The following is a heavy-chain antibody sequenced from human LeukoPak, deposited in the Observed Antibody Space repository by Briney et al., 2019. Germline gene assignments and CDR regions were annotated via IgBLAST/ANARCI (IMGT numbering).Heavy chain of an antibody. CDR2: LKSKSDGGTR. CDR1: GFTVTNAW. J-gene: IGHJ4*02. V-gene: IGHV3-15*01. CDR3: TTASAVAY. Sequence: GGSLRLSCAASGFTVTNAWMNWVRQAPGKGLEWVGLLKSKSDGGTRDYAAPVKGRFSISRDDAKNMLFLQMNSLKTEDTAVYYCTTASAVAYWGQGTLVTVSS.